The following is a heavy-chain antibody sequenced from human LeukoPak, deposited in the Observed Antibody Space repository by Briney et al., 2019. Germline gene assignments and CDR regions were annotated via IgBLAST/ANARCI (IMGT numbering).Heavy chain of an antibody. Sequence: SETLSLTRTVSGGSINSADYYWTWIRQHPGKGLEWIGYINYSGTTYYNPSLKSRITVSVDTSKNQFSLKLSSVTAADTAVYYCAREGGAYSSSYYLDYLGQGTLVTVSS. V-gene: IGHV4-31*03. CDR1: GGSINSADYY. CDR3: AREGGAYSSSYYLDY. D-gene: IGHD6-13*01. J-gene: IGHJ4*02. CDR2: INYSGTT.